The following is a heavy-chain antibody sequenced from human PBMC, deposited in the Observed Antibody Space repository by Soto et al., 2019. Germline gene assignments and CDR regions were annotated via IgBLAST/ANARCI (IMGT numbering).Heavy chain of an antibody. CDR3: ARGSMALAITPFDY. D-gene: IGHD3-9*01. CDR2: IYTSLST. CDR1: CVSISSYY. V-gene: IGHV4-4*07. Sequence: SETLSLTCPVSCVSISSYYWSWIRQPAGKGLEWIGRIYTSLSTNYNPSLKSRVTMSVDTSKNQFSLKLSSVTAADTAVYYCARGSMALAITPFDYWGQGTLVTVSS. J-gene: IGHJ4*02.